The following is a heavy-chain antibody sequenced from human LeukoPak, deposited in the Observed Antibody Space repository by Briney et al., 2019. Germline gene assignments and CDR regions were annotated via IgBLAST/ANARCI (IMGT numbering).Heavy chain of an antibody. CDR1: GFTFSDDF. J-gene: IGHJ4*02. CDR2: IRKKTNRYTT. D-gene: IGHD6-19*01. V-gene: IGHV3-72*01. CDR3: LRVSSTVAGSDYLDY. Sequence: GGSLRLSCEASGFTFSDDFMDWVRQAPGKGLEWVGRIRKKTNRYTTQYAASVQGKFTISRDDSRNSVYLQMNSLETEDTAVYYCLRVSSTVAGSDYLDYWGQGTPVTVSS.